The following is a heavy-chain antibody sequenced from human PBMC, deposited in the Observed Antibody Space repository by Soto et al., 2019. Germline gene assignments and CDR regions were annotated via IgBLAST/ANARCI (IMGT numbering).Heavy chain of an antibody. CDR3: ARAPASLDP. Sequence: ASVKVSCKASGYTFTSYDINWVRQATGQGLEWMGWMNPNSGNTGYAQKFQGRVTMTMDTSISTAYMELNSLRSEDTAVYYCARAPASLDPWGQGTLVTVSS. J-gene: IGHJ5*02. CDR1: GYTFTSYD. V-gene: IGHV1-8*01. CDR2: MNPNSGNT.